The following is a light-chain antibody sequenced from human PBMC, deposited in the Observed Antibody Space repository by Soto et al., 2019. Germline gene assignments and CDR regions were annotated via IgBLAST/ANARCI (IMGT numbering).Light chain of an antibody. Sequence: QSVLTQPPSASGTPGQRVTISCSGSRSNIGSNTVNWYHQIPGTAPKLLIYSNDQRPSGVPDRFSGSKSGTSASLVISGLQSEDEAYYYCAAWDDSLNGAVFGGGTQLTVL. CDR1: RSNIGSNT. J-gene: IGLJ7*01. CDR2: SND. CDR3: AAWDDSLNGAV. V-gene: IGLV1-44*01.